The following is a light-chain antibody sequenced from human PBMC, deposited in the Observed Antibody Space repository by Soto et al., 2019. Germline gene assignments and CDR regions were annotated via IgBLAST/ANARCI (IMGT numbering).Light chain of an antibody. J-gene: IGKJ1*01. CDR3: QQYGSSPWT. Sequence: EIVLTQSPGTLSLSPGESVTLSCRASQSVSSAYLAWYQQKAGQAPGLLIYGASSRATGIPDRFSGSGSGTDFTLTINRLEPEDFAIYYCQQYGSSPWTFGQGTKVEI. CDR1: QSVSSAY. CDR2: GAS. V-gene: IGKV3-20*01.